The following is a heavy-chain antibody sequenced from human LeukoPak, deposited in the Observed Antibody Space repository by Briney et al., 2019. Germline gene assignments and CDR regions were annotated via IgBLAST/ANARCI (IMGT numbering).Heavy chain of an antibody. J-gene: IGHJ5*02. Sequence: SQTLSLTCAISGDSSSSNSVTWNWLRQSPSRGLEWLGRTYYRSTWYNDYAVSVRGRITANPDTSKNQFSLHLNSVTPEDTAVYYCARRLTQYDCFDPWGQGILVTVSS. CDR3: ARRLTQYDCFDP. D-gene: IGHD2-2*01. CDR1: GDSSSSNSVT. V-gene: IGHV6-1*01. CDR2: TYYRSTWYN.